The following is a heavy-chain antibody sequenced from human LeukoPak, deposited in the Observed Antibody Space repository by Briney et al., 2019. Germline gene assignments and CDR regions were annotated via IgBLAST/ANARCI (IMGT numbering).Heavy chain of an antibody. CDR3: AKGKQYLEWLPDS. D-gene: IGHD3-3*01. J-gene: IGHJ4*02. Sequence: PSETLSLTCTVSGGSISSSTYFWGWIRQAPGKGLTWVSLVSPAYGRTYYADSVKGRFTISRDNSNNMLSLYMSSLRADDTAVYYCAKGKQYLEWLPDSWGQGTLVTVSS. CDR1: GGSISSSTYF. CDR2: VSPAYGRT. V-gene: IGHV3-23*01.